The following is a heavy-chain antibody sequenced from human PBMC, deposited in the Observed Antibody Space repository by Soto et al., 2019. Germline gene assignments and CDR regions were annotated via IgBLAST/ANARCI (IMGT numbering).Heavy chain of an antibody. D-gene: IGHD6-6*01. Sequence: ALYGMTLRGSCVIWLRPPPGKGREWIGEINDSGSTNYNPSLKSRVTISVDTSRDLFSLKLSSVAAADTAVYFSGRGIAAREDYDGMDVWGKGTRV. V-gene: IGHV4-34*01. CDR2: INDSGST. CDR1: GMTLRGSC. J-gene: IGHJ6*04. CDR3: GRGIAAREDYDGMDV.